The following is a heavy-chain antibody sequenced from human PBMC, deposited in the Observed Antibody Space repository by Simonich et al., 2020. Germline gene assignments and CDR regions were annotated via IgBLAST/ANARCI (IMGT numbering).Heavy chain of an antibody. CDR1: GFTFSSYW. J-gene: IGHJ6*03. V-gene: IGHV3-7*01. Sequence: EVQLVESGGGLVQPGGSLRLSCAASGFTFSSYWMSWVRQAPGKGLEGVANIKKDGSEKYYVDSVKGRFTIPRDNAKNSLYLQMNSLRAEDTAVYYCARDGLGTAYYYYMDVWGKGTTVTVSS. CDR2: IKKDGSEK. CDR3: ARDGLGTAYYYYMDV. D-gene: IGHD7-27*01.